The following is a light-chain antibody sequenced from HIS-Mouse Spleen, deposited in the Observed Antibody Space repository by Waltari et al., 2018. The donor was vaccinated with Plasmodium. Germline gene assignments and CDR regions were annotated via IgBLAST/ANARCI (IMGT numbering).Light chain of an antibody. V-gene: IGLV2-14*03. CDR2: DVS. CDR3: SSYTSSSTLV. J-gene: IGLJ2*01. Sequence: QSALTQPASVSGSPGQSIPISCTGTSSDVGGSNYVSLYQQHPGKAPKLMIYDVSNRPSGVSNRFSGSKSGNTASLTISGLQAEDEADYYCSSYTSSSTLVFGGGTKLTVL. CDR1: SSDVGGSNY.